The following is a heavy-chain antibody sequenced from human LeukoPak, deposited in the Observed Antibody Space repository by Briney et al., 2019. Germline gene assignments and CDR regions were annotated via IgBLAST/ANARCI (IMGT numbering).Heavy chain of an antibody. V-gene: IGHV4-61*02. CDR2: IYTSGST. CDR3: ARSWAGFDY. Sequence: SQTLSLTCTVSGGSISSNSYYWSWIRQPAGKGLEWIGRIYTSGSTNYNPSLKSRVSLSVDTSKSQFSLNLSSVTAADTAVYYCARSWAGFDYWGQGTLVTVSS. D-gene: IGHD6-13*01. CDR1: GGSISSNSYY. J-gene: IGHJ4*02.